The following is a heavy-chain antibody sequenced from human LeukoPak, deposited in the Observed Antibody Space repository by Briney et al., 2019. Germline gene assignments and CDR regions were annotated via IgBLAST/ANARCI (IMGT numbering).Heavy chain of an antibody. Sequence: SETLSLTCTVSGFSISSGHYWGWVRQPPGAGLEWIGRVYQSGTTYYNPSLKSRVTTSVDMSKNQFSLRLRPVPAADTAVYYCARIFIRNGYSSYFDCWGQGTLVTVSS. J-gene: IGHJ4*02. CDR1: GFSISSGHY. D-gene: IGHD5-18*01. CDR2: VYQSGTT. V-gene: IGHV4-38-2*02. CDR3: ARIFIRNGYSSYFDC.